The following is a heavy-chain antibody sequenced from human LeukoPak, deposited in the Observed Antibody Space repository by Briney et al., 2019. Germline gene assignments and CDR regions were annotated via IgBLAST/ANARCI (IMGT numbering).Heavy chain of an antibody. CDR3: ARYSAVSSPGPFDM. D-gene: IGHD5/OR15-5a*01. Sequence: PGGSLRLSCTASGFIFRSFWMSWVRQAPGKRLEWVANIKQNGAEEYYLDSVKGRFTIFRDNAKNSVYLQMSSLRVEDTAMYYCARYSAVSSPGPFDMWGQGTMVTVSS. CDR1: GFIFRSFW. V-gene: IGHV3-7*03. J-gene: IGHJ3*02. CDR2: IKQNGAEE.